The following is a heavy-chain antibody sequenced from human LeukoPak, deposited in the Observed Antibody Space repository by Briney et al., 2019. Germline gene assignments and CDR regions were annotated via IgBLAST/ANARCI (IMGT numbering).Heavy chain of an antibody. V-gene: IGHV3-23*01. D-gene: IGHD6-19*01. J-gene: IGHJ3*02. CDR2: SGSGGST. CDR3: AKEYSSGWLYPDAFDI. Sequence: SGSGGSTYYADSVKGRFTISRDNSKNTLYLQMNSLRAEDTAVYYCAKEYSSGWLYPDAFDIWGQGTMVTVSS.